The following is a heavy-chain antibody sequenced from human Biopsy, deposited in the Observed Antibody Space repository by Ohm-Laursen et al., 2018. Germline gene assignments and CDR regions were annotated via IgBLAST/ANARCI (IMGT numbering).Heavy chain of an antibody. D-gene: IGHD4-23*01. Sequence: SLRLSCAASGFTFSNYYMHWVRQAPGKGLEWVSYISSGGTTIYYAGSVKGRFTISRDNAKNSLYLQMHSLRAEDTAVYYCARDTRWSPYSMDVWGQGTTVTVSS. CDR2: ISSGGTTI. J-gene: IGHJ6*02. CDR3: ARDTRWSPYSMDV. CDR1: GFTFSNYY. V-gene: IGHV3-11*01.